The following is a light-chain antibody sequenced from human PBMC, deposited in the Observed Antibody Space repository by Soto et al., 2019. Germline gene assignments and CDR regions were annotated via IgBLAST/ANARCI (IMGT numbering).Light chain of an antibody. V-gene: IGLV1-47*02. Sequence: QSVLTQSPSASGTPGQRVTISCSGSSSNIGSYPVYWYQQLPGTAPKLLINSDDQRPSAVPARFSASKSGTSASLAISGRRSEDEADYYCAAWDASLSGHVFGAGTKLTVL. CDR3: AAWDASLSGHV. CDR2: SDD. J-gene: IGLJ1*01. CDR1: SSNIGSYP.